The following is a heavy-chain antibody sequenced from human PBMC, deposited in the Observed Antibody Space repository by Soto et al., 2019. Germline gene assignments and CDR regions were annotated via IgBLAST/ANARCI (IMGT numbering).Heavy chain of an antibody. D-gene: IGHD6-13*01. CDR1: RGSMTNFN. CDR2: VSYSDSS. CDR3: ERLPPLDLLIAAAGTPYYGMDV. Sequence: SETLSLTCTVSRGSMTNFNWCWIRQPPRKGLEWIGYVSYSDSSNYNPSLKSRVTISVDTSKNQFSLKLSSVTAADTAVYYCERLPPLDLLIAAAGTPYYGMDVWGQGTTVT. V-gene: IGHV4-59*12. J-gene: IGHJ6*02.